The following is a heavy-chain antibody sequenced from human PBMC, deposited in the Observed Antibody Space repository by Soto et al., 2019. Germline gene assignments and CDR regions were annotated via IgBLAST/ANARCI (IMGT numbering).Heavy chain of an antibody. D-gene: IGHD3-10*01. CDR2: IGTAGDT. J-gene: IGHJ6*02. Sequence: GGSLRLSCAASVFTFSSYDMHWVRQATGKGLEWVSAIGTAGDTYYPGSVKGRFTISRENAKNSLYLQMNSLRAGDTAVYYCAREGHGSGLYRYGMDVWGQGTTVTVS. CDR1: VFTFSSYD. V-gene: IGHV3-13*04. CDR3: AREGHGSGLYRYGMDV.